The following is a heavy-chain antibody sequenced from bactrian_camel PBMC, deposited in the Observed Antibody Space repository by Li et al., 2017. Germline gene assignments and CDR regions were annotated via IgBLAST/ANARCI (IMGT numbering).Heavy chain of an antibody. CDR1: GFTFSSYY. CDR2: IYRDGSNT. V-gene: IGHV3-2*01. J-gene: IGHJ4*01. CDR3: ATEFFEFSVGWYNY. Sequence: VESGGGLVQPGGSLRLSCAASGFTFSSYYMSWVRQAPGKGLEWVSSIYRDGSNTYFADSVKGRFTISRDNVKNTVYLQMNSLKSEDTALYYCATEFFEFSVGWYNYGGQGTQVTVS. D-gene: IGHD5*01.